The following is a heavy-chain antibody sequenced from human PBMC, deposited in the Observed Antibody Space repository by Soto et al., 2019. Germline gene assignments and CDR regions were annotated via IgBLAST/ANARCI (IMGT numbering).Heavy chain of an antibody. CDR3: ASDLSGRADV. D-gene: IGHD3-10*01. CDR2: MNEDGGTT. J-gene: IGHJ6*02. Sequence: EVQLVESGGGLVRPGGSLRLSCAASGFTFSSYWMHWVRQAPGKGLVWVSRMNEDGGTTDYADSVKGRFTISRDNAKNKLYLQMHSLRVEDTAVYYCASDLSGRADVWGQGTTVTVSS. V-gene: IGHV3-74*02. CDR1: GFTFSSYW.